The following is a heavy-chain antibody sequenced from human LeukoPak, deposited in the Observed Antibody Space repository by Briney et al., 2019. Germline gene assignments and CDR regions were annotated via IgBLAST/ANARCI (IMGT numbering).Heavy chain of an antibody. CDR1: GGSISTSGYY. Sequence: SGTLSLTCTVSGGSISTSGYYWGWIRQPPGKGLEWIGTIYFSGSTYYNPSLKSRVTISVDTSKNQFSLKMNSVTAADTAVYFCARDSRLTMVVAWGQGTMVTVSS. D-gene: IGHD3-22*01. CDR3: ARDSRLTMVVA. V-gene: IGHV4-39*07. CDR2: IYFSGST. J-gene: IGHJ3*01.